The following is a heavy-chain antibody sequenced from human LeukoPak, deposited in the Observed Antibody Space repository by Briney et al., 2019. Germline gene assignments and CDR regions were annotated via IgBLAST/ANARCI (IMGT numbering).Heavy chain of an antibody. Sequence: SATLSLTCIVSGGSISSYFWSWIRQPPGEGPEWIGYISYSGSTNYNPSLKSRVTISVDTSKNQFSLKLSSVTAADTAVYYCARQYSSSSNYFDYWGQGTLVTVSS. V-gene: IGHV4-59*01. J-gene: IGHJ4*02. CDR2: ISYSGST. CDR1: GGSISSYF. CDR3: ARQYSSSSNYFDY. D-gene: IGHD6-6*01.